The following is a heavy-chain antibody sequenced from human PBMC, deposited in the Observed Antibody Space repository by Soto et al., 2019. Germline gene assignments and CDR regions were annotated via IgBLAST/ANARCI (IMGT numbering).Heavy chain of an antibody. Sequence: SETLSLTSAVSGGSISSSNWWSWVRQSPGKGLEWIGSLYDSGSTYYNPSLKSRVSISVDTSKNQFSLKLISVTAADTAVYYCARLSGWYRKNWFDPWGQGTLVTVSS. CDR2: LYDSGST. V-gene: IGHV4-39*01. J-gene: IGHJ5*02. D-gene: IGHD6-19*01. CDR3: ARLSGWYRKNWFDP. CDR1: GGSISSSNW.